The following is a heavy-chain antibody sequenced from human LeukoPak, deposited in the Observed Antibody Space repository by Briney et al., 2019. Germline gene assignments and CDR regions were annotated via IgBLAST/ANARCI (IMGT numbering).Heavy chain of an antibody. CDR2: IYSGGST. D-gene: IGHD3-22*01. V-gene: IGHV3-66*01. CDR3: ARDYYDSSGYYF. Sequence: GGSLRLSCAASGFTVSSNYMSWVRQAPGKGLEWVSVIYSGGSTYYADSVKGRFTISRDNSKNTLYLQMNSLRAEDTAVYYCARDYYDSSGYYFGGQGTLVTVSS. J-gene: IGHJ4*02. CDR1: GFTVSSNY.